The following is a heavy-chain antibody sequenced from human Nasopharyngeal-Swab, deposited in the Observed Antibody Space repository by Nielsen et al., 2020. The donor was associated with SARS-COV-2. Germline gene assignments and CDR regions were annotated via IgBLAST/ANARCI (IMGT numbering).Heavy chain of an antibody. CDR1: GFTFSSYG. D-gene: IGHD6-13*01. CDR3: ARDLGGAAAGTDY. CDR2: IWYDGSNK. V-gene: IGHV3-33*01. Sequence: LTCAASGFTFSSYGMHWVRQAPGKGLEWVAVIWYDGSNKYYADSVKGRFTISRDNSKNTLYLQMNSLRAEDTAVYYCARDLGGAAAGTDYWGQGTLVTVSS. J-gene: IGHJ4*02.